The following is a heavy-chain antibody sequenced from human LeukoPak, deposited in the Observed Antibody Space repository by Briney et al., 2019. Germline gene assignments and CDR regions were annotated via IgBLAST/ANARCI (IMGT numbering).Heavy chain of an antibody. J-gene: IGHJ4*02. CDR1: GYTFTSYD. CDR3: ARGKRLLWFGELLSWDY. Sequence: ASVKVSCKASGYTFTSYDVNWVRQATGQGLEWMGWMNPNSGNTGYAQKFQGRVTVTRNTSISTAYMELSSLRSEDTAVYYCARGKRLLWFGELLSWDYWGQGTLVAVSS. CDR2: MNPNSGNT. V-gene: IGHV1-8*01. D-gene: IGHD3-10*01.